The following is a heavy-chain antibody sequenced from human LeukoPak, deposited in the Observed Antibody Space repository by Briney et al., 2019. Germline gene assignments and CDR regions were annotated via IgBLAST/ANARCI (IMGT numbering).Heavy chain of an antibody. CDR3: ARGDGYNYWDY. CDR2: ISYDGSNK. J-gene: IGHJ4*02. Sequence: PGRSLRLSCAASGFTFSSYGMHWVRQAPGKGLEWVAVISYDGSNKYYADSVKGRFTISRDNSKNTLYLQMNSLTAEDTAVYYCARGDGYNYWDYWGQGTLVTVSS. V-gene: IGHV3-30*03. D-gene: IGHD5-24*01. CDR1: GFTFSSYG.